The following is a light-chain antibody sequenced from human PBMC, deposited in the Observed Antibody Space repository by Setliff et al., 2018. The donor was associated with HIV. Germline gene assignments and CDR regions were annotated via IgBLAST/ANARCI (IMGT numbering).Light chain of an antibody. CDR3: SSYTSANTWV. J-gene: IGLJ1*01. V-gene: IGLV2-18*02. CDR1: SSDVGGYNS. Sequence: QSALTQPPSVSGSPGQSVTISCTGTSSDVGGYNSVSWYQQSPGTAPELMISDVTTRPSGVPDRFSGSKSGNTASLTISRLRAEDEADYYCSSYTSANTWVFGTGTKVTVL. CDR2: DVT.